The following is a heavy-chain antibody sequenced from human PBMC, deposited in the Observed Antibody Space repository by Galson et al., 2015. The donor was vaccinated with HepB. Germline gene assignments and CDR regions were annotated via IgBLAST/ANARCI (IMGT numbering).Heavy chain of an antibody. V-gene: IGHV1-46*01. CDR1: GYTFTSYY. J-gene: IGHJ3*02. CDR2: INPSGGST. D-gene: IGHD2/OR15-2a*01. CDR3: ARDARSYYADAFDI. Sequence: GYTFTSYYMHWVRQAPGQGLEWMGIINPSGGSTSYAQKFQGRVTMTRDTSTSTAYMELSSLRSEDTAVYYCARDARSYYADAFDIWGQGTMVTVSS.